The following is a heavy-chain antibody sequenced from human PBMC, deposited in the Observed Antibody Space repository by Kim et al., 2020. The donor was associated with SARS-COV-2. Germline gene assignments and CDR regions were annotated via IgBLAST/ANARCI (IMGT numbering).Heavy chain of an antibody. CDR3: ARDWGGVSSSWTPLDY. Sequence: GGSLRLSCAASGFTFSSYGMHWVRQAPGKGLEWVAVIWYDGSNKYYADSVKGRFTISRDNSKNTLYLQMNSLRAEDTAVYSCARDWGGVSSSWTPLDYWGQGTLVTVSS. CDR2: IWYDGSNK. J-gene: IGHJ4*02. D-gene: IGHD6-13*01. CDR1: GFTFSSYG. V-gene: IGHV3-33*01.